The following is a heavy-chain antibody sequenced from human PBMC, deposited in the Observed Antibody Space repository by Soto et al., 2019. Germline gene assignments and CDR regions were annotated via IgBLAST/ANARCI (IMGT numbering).Heavy chain of an antibody. CDR2: IKHGGSS. CDR1: AGSFSNYY. V-gene: IGHV4-34*01. CDR3: ARGGSSDWQVALDI. D-gene: IGHD6-19*01. J-gene: IGHJ3*02. Sequence: QVQQPPWGAGLLKPSETLSLTCTVYAGSFSNYYWNWIRQSPGKGLEWIGKIKHGGSSSYNPSLRSRVSISVDMSKNHFSLTLSAVTAADTAVYYCARGGSSDWQVALDIWGQGTMVPFSS.